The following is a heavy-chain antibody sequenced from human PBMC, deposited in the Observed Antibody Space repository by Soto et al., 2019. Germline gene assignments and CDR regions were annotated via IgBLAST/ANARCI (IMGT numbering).Heavy chain of an antibody. CDR2: TGTSSRYI. Sequence: ERSRRWSCVAAGFTLSSYTMSWVRQAPGKGLEWVSSTGTSSRYIFYADSVRSRFTISRDNAKNSVYLQMNSLRADDTAVYYCARAAVSHSRISAFSNWGQGSLVTVAS. D-gene: IGHD3-3*02. V-gene: IGHV3-21*06. J-gene: IGHJ1*01. CDR3: ARAAVSHSRISAFSN. CDR1: GFTLSSYT.